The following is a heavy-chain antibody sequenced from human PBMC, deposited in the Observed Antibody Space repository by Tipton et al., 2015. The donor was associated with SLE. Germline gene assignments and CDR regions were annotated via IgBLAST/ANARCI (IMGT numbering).Heavy chain of an antibody. CDR1: GGSFSSGSYY. CDR2: IYYSGST. J-gene: IGHJ4*02. CDR3: ARLGGGSSWYRPFDY. Sequence: TLSLTCTVSGGSFSSGSYYWGWIRQPPGKGLEWIGTIYYSGSTYYNPSLKSRVTISVDTSKNQLSLKLSSVTAADTAVYYCARLGGGSSWYRPFDYWGQGTLVTVSS. D-gene: IGHD6-13*01. V-gene: IGHV4-39*01.